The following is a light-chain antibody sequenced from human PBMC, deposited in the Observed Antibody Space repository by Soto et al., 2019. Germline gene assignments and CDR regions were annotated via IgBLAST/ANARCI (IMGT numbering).Light chain of an antibody. CDR3: SSYTSSSTASV. CDR2: EVS. V-gene: IGLV2-14*01. CDR1: SSDVGGYTY. Sequence: QSALTQPASVSGSPGQSITISCSGTSSDVGGYTYVSWYQQHPGKAPKLMIYEVSNRPSGVSNRFSGSKSGNTASLTISGLQAEDEADYYCSSYTSSSTASVFGAGTKLTVL. J-gene: IGLJ1*01.